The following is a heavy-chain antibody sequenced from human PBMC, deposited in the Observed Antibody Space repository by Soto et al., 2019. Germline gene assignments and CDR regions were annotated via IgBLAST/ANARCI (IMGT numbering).Heavy chain of an antibody. Sequence: QVQLQESGPGLVKPSQTLSLTCTVSGGSISGGDYYWSWIRQPPGKGLEWIGYIYYGGSTYYNPSPRSRVTIAVDSSKKRFSLNLSSVTAADTAVYYCAVSTGYYYIFAYWDQGTLGTVSS. J-gene: IGHJ4*02. CDR3: AVSTGYYYIFAY. CDR2: IYYGGST. D-gene: IGHD3-22*01. V-gene: IGHV4-30-4*01. CDR1: GGSISGGDYY.